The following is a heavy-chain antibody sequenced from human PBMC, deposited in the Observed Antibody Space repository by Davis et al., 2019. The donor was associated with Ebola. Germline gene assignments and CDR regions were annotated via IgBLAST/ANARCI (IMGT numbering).Heavy chain of an antibody. D-gene: IGHD1-26*01. CDR1: GYSFTSFW. CDR3: ARQGAPYSAPAN. Sequence: KVSCKASGYSFTSFWIGWVRQPPGQGLERMGAILPGDSDTRYSPSFQGQVTISADKSITTAYLQWSSLKASDTAMYYCARQGAPYSAPANWGQGTLVTVSS. CDR2: ILPGDSDT. V-gene: IGHV5-51*01. J-gene: IGHJ4*02.